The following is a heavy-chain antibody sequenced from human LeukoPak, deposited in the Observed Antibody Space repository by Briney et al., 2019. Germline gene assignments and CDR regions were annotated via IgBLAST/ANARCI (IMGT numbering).Heavy chain of an antibody. V-gene: IGHV3-23*01. CDR3: ARDLGGDFDY. CDR1: GFTFRTYA. CDR2: ISGSGNGT. D-gene: IGHD3-10*01. Sequence: GGSLRLSCTASGFTFRTYAMNWVRQAPGKGLEWLSGISGSGNGTYYADSVKGRFIISRDNSKNTLYLQMNSLRAEDTAVYYCARDLGGDFDYWGQGTLVTVSS. J-gene: IGHJ4*02.